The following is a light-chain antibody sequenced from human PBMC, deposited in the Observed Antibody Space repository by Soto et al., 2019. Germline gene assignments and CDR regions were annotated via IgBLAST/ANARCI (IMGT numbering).Light chain of an antibody. V-gene: IGKV1-5*03. CDR3: QQYNTYAT. Sequence: DIQMTQSPSTLSASVGDRVTITCRASQSISGWLAWYQHKPGKAPKLLISKASTLESGVPSRFSGSGSGTEFTLTISSLQPDDFATYYCQQYNTYATFGQGTKLEIK. CDR2: KAS. CDR1: QSISGW. J-gene: IGKJ2*01.